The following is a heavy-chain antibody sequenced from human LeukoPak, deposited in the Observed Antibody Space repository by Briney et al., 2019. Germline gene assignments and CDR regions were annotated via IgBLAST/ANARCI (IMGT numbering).Heavy chain of an antibody. CDR2: INHSGST. D-gene: IGHD3-10*01. V-gene: IGHV4-34*01. CDR1: GGSFSGYY. Sequence: PSETLSLTCAVYGGSFSGYYWSWIRQPPGKRLEWIGEINHSGSTNYNPSLKSRVTISVDTSKNQFSLKLSSVTAADTAVYYCARISPLRITMVRGVNPNYYYGMDVWGKGTTVTVSS. J-gene: IGHJ6*04. CDR3: ARISPLRITMVRGVNPNYYYGMDV.